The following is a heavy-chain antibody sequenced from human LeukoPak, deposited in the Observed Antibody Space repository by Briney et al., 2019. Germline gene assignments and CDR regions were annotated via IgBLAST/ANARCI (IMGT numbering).Heavy chain of an antibody. CDR2: IYTSGST. D-gene: IGHD4-23*01. CDR3: ARGLVGT. V-gene: IGHV4-61*02. CDR1: GGSISSGSYY. Sequence: SETLSLTCTVSGGSISSGSYYWSWIRQRAGKGLEWIGRIYTSGSTNYNPSLKSRVTISVDTSKNQFSLKLSSVTAADTAVYYCARGLVGTWGQGTMVTVSS. J-gene: IGHJ3*01.